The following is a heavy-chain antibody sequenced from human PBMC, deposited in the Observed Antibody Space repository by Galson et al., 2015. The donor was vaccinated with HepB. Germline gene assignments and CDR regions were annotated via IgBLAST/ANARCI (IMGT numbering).Heavy chain of an antibody. V-gene: IGHV4-39*01. D-gene: IGHD4-17*01. CDR1: SGSISSGSYY. Sequence: ETLSLTCTVSSGSISSGSYYWGWIRQPPGKGLEWIGSIYYSGSTYYNPSLKSRVTISVDTSKNQFSLKLSSMTAADTAVYYCARPSSHYGDYYFDYWGQGTLVTVSS. CDR2: IYYSGST. CDR3: ARPSSHYGDYYFDY. J-gene: IGHJ4*02.